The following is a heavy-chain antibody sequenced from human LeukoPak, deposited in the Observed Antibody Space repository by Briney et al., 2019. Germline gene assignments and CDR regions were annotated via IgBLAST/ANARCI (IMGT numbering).Heavy chain of an antibody. CDR1: GFTFSSYA. V-gene: IGHV3-23*01. Sequence: PGGSLRLSCAASGFTFSSYAMSWVRQAPGKGLEWVSAIIGSGGSTYYADSVKGRFTISRDNSKNTLYLQMNSLRAEDTAVYYCAKALLGWLLLGDYWGQGTLVTVSS. J-gene: IGHJ4*02. CDR2: IIGSGGST. CDR3: AKALLGWLLLGDY. D-gene: IGHD3-22*01.